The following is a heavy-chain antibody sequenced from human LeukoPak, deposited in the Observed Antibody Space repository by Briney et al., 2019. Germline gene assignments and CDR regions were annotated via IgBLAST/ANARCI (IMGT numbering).Heavy chain of an antibody. CDR1: GFTFSSYA. Sequence: GGSLRLSCAASGFTFSSYAMHWVRQAPGKGLEWVAVISYDGSDKYYADSVKGRFTISRDNSKNTLYLQMNSLRAEDTAVYYCPRDYALVGATPLDYWGQGTLVTVSS. V-gene: IGHV3-30-3*01. CDR2: ISYDGSDK. CDR3: PRDYALVGATPLDY. J-gene: IGHJ4*02. D-gene: IGHD1-26*01.